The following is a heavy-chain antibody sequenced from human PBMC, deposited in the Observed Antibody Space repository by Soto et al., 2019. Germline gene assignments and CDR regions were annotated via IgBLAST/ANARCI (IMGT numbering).Heavy chain of an antibody. CDR1: GYTFTGYY. J-gene: IGHJ5*02. Sequence: ASVKLSCKASGYTFTGYYMHWVRQAPGQGLEWMGWINPNSGGTNYAQKFQGWVTMTRDTSISTAYMELSRLRSDDTAVYYCARDQTYYDFWSGYSGLGFDPWGQGTLVTVSS. CDR2: INPNSGGT. V-gene: IGHV1-2*04. CDR3: ARDQTYYDFWSGYSGLGFDP. D-gene: IGHD3-3*01.